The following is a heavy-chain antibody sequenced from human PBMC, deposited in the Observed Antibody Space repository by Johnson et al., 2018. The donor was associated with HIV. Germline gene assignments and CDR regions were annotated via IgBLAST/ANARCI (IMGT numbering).Heavy chain of an antibody. CDR1: GFTFSSYD. J-gene: IGHJ3*02. D-gene: IGHD6-13*01. V-gene: IGHV3-13*01. CDR3: ARARRYSSSWPDAFDI. Sequence: QLVESGGGLVQPGGSLRLSCAASGFTFSSYDMHWVRQATGKGLEWVSAIGTAGDTYYPGSVKGRFTISRENAKNSLYLQMNSLRAGDTAVYYCARARRYSSSWPDAFDIWGQGTMVTVSS. CDR2: IGTAGDT.